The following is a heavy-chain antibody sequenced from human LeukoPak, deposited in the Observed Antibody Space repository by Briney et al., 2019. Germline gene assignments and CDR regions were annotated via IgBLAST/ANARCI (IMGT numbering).Heavy chain of an antibody. CDR3: ARLSHYYDSSGYYYDY. D-gene: IGHD3-22*01. CDR2: IYYSGST. Sequence: SETLSLTCTVSGGSISSYYWSWIRQPPGKGLEWSGYIYYSGSTNYNPSLKSRVTISVDTSKNQFSLKLSAVTAADTAVYYCARLSHYYDSSGYYYDYWGQGTLVTVSS. V-gene: IGHV4-59*08. CDR1: GGSISSYY. J-gene: IGHJ4*02.